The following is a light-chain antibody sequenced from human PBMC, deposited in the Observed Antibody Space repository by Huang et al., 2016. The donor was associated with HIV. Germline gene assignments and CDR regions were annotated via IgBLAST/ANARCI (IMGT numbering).Light chain of an antibody. V-gene: IGKV3-11*01. Sequence: EIVLTQSPATLSLSPGERATLSCRASQSVSTYLAWFQQKRGQAPRLLIYDASNRATGIPVRFSGRGSGTDFTLTISSLEPEYLAVYYCQQRSNWPLTFGGGTKVEIK. CDR3: QQRSNWPLT. J-gene: IGKJ4*01. CDR1: QSVSTY. CDR2: DAS.